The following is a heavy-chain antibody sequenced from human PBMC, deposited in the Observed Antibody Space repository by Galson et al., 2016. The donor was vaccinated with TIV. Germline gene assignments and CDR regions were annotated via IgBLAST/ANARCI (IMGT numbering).Heavy chain of an antibody. D-gene: IGHD2/OR15-2a*01. CDR2: ISAYNGNT. CDR3: ARDYGSYQHLTDPYYYRGVMEV. V-gene: IGHV1-18*01. J-gene: IGHJ6*02. CDR1: GYTFSKYG. Sequence: SVKVSCKASGYTFSKYGISWVRQAPGQGLEWMGWISAYNGNTNYAQKVQGRVTMTTDTSTYTVYLELRSLRSDDTAVYFCARDYGSYQHLTDPYYYRGVMEVWGQGITVIVSS.